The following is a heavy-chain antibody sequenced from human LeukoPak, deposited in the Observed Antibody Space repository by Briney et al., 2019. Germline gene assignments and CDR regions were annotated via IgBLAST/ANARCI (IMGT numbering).Heavy chain of an antibody. Sequence: GGSLRLSCAASGFTVSSNYMSWVRQAPGKGLEWVSVIYSGGSTYYADSVKGRSTISRDNSKNTLYLQMNSLRVEDTAVYYCARGEEGDWFDPWGQGTLVTVSS. CDR3: ARGEEGDWFDP. V-gene: IGHV3-53*01. J-gene: IGHJ5*02. CDR1: GFTVSSNY. CDR2: IYSGGST.